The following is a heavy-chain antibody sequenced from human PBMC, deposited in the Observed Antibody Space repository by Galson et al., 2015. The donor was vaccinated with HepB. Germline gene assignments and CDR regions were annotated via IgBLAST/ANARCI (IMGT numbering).Heavy chain of an antibody. CDR2: LNPTGGST. CDR1: GYTFTNYY. CDR3: TTRRLNGPFDI. Sequence: SVKVSCKASGYTFTNYYMHWVRQAPGQGLEWMGILNPTGGSTSYSQKFQGRVTMTRDTSTTTVYMELSSLGSEDTAVYYCTTRRLNGPFDIWGQGTMVTVSS. D-gene: IGHD3-16*01. V-gene: IGHV1-46*03. J-gene: IGHJ3*02.